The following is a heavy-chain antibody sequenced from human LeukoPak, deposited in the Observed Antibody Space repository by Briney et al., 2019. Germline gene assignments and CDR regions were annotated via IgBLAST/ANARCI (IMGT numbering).Heavy chain of an antibody. CDR1: GGSISSDY. CDR2: IYYIGST. CDR3: ARVVGATGSSDY. J-gene: IGHJ4*02. V-gene: IGHV4-59*01. Sequence: SETLCLTCTVSGGSISSDYWSWIRQPPGKGLEWIGYIYYIGSTNYNPSLKSRFTISVDTSKSHFSLKLSSVTAADTAVYYCARVVGATGSSDYWGQGTLVTVSS. D-gene: IGHD1-26*01.